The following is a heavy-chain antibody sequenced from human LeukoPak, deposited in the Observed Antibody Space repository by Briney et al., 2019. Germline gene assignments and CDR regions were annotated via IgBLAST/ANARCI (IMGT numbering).Heavy chain of an antibody. CDR2: INHSGST. J-gene: IGHJ4*02. D-gene: IGHD3-16*01. V-gene: IGHV4-34*01. CDR3: ARVGVSGSYDLDY. Sequence: PSETLSLTCAVYGGSFSGYYWSWIRQPPGKGLEWIGEINHSGSTNYNPSLKSRVTISVDTSKNQFSLKLSPVTAADTAVYYCARVGVSGSYDLDYWGQGTLVTVSS. CDR1: GGSFSGYY.